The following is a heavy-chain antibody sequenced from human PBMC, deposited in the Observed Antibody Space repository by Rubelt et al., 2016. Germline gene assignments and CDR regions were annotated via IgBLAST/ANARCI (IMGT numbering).Heavy chain of an antibody. CDR2: IYYSGST. J-gene: IGHJ5*02. CDR1: GGSISSYY. CDR3: ARDYSSSWYGVWFDP. Sequence: QVQLQESGPGLVKPSETLSLTCTVSGGSISSYYWSWIRQPPGKGLEWIGYIYYSGSTNYNPSLKSRVTISVDTSKNQFSLKLSSVTAADTAVYYCARDYSSSWYGVWFDPWGQGTLVTVSS. D-gene: IGHD6-13*01. V-gene: IGHV4-59*01.